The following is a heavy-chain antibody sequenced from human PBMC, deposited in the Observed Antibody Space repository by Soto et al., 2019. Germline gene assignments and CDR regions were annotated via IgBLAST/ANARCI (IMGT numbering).Heavy chain of an antibody. CDR1: GFTFSLYA. J-gene: IGHJ4*02. V-gene: IGHV3-30-3*01. D-gene: IGHD3-22*01. CDR3: ARDEGDRSGYQIH. CDR2: ISYDGSNK. Sequence: LRLSCAASGFTFSLYAMHWVRQAPGKGLEWVAVISYDGSNKCYADSVKGQFTISRDNSKNTLYLQMNSLRAEDTAVYYCARDEGDRSGYQIHWGQGTLVTVSS.